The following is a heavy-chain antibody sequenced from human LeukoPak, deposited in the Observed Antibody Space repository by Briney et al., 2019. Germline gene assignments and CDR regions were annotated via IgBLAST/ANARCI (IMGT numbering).Heavy chain of an antibody. J-gene: IGHJ6*03. V-gene: IGHV3-11*04. CDR3: ARAGIAVAATYYYYYMDV. D-gene: IGHD6-19*01. CDR1: GFTSSDYY. CDR2: ISSSGSTI. Sequence: AGGSLRLSCAASGFTSSDYYMSWIRQAPGKGLEWVSYISSSGSTIYYADSVKGRFTISRDNAKNSLYLQMNSLRAEDTAVYYCARAGIAVAATYYYYYMDVWGKGTTVTVSS.